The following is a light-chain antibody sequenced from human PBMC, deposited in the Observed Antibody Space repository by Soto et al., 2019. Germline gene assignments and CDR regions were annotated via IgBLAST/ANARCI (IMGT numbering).Light chain of an antibody. V-gene: IGLV2-14*01. CDR2: DVS. CDR1: SSDVGGYNY. Sequence: QSVLTQPASVPGSPGQSITISCTGTSSDVGGYNYVSWYQQHPGKAPKLMIYDVSNRPSGVSNRFSGSKSGNTASLTISGLQAEDEADYYCSSYTSSSTLXVFGTGTKVTVL. J-gene: IGLJ1*01. CDR3: SSYTSSSTLXV.